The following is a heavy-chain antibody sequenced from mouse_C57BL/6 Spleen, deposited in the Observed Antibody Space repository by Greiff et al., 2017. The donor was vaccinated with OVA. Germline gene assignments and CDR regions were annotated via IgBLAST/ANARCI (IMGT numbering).Heavy chain of an antibody. V-gene: IGHV14-4*01. J-gene: IGHJ1*03. CDR1: GFNIKDDY. CDR2: IDPENGDT. CDR3: TTYGDPRGYFDV. Sequence: VQLKESGAELVRPGASVKLSCTASGFNIKDDYMHWVKQRPEQGLEWIGWIDPENGDTEYASKFQGKATITADTSSNTAYLQLSSLTSEDTAVYYCTTYGDPRGYFDVWGTGTTVTVSS. D-gene: IGHD1-1*01.